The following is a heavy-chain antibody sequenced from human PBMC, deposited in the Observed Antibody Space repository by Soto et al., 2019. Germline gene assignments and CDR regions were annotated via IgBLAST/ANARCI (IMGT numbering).Heavy chain of an antibody. V-gene: IGHV1-18*04. Sequence: ASVKVSCKASGYTFTSYGISWVRQAPGQGLDWMGWISAYNGNTKYAQDLQGRVTMTTDTSTSTAYMELRSLRSDDTATYYCARFSGGSYNTYYFYYGMDVWGQGTTVTVSS. D-gene: IGHD2-15*01. CDR3: ARFSGGSYNTYYFYYGMDV. CDR1: GYTFTSYG. J-gene: IGHJ6*02. CDR2: ISAYNGNT.